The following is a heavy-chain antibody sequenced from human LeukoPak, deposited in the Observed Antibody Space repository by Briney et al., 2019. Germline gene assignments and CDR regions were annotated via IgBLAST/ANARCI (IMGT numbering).Heavy chain of an antibody. D-gene: IGHD3-9*01. CDR1: GGSISSYY. CDR3: ARGAGSYYDILTGYHSYYYYMDV. Sequence: SETLSLTCTVSGGSISSYYWSWIRQPPGKGLEWIGYIYYSGSTNYNPSLKSRVTISVDTSKNQFSLKLSSVTAADTAVYYCARGAGSYYDILTGYHSYYYYMDVWGKGTTVTVSS. CDR2: IYYSGST. V-gene: IGHV4-59*01. J-gene: IGHJ6*03.